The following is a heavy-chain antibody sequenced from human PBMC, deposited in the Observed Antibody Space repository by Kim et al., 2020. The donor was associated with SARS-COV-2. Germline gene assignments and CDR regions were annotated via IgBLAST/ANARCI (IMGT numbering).Heavy chain of an antibody. CDR3: ATDGPGIAAAGTGVPSAGQYYYYGMDV. CDR1: GYTLTELS. D-gene: IGHD6-13*01. Sequence: ASVKVSCKVSGYTLTELSMHWVRQAPGKGLEWMGGFDPEDGETIYAQKFQGRVTMTEDTSTDTAYMELSSLRSEDTAVYYCATDGPGIAAAGTGVPSAGQYYYYGMDVWGQGTTVTVSS. V-gene: IGHV1-24*01. J-gene: IGHJ6*02. CDR2: FDPEDGET.